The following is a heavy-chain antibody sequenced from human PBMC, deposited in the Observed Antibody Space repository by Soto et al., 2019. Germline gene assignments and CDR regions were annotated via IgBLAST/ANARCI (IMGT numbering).Heavy chain of an antibody. V-gene: IGHV4-39*01. CDR2: IYYSGST. Sequence: SETLSLTCTVSGGSIRSSSYYGGWIRQPPGKGLEWIGSIYYSGSTYYNPSLKSRVTISVDTSKNQFSLKLSSVTAADTAVYYCASRAVAGSYHYYGMDVWGQGTTVT. CDR1: GGSIRSSSYY. J-gene: IGHJ6*02. D-gene: IGHD6-19*01. CDR3: ASRAVAGSYHYYGMDV.